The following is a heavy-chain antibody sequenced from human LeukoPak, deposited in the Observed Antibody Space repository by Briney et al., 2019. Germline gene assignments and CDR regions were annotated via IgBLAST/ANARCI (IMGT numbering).Heavy chain of an antibody. V-gene: IGHV4-38-2*01. D-gene: IGHD2-2*01. CDR3: AGNPGYCSSTSCPDYYYYGMDV. CDR1: GYSISSGYY. CDR2: IYHSGST. Sequence: PSETLSLTCAVSGYSISSGYYWGWIRQPPGKGLEWIGSIYHSGSTYYNPSLKSRVTISVDRSKNQFSLKLSSVTAADTAVYYCAGNPGYCSSTSCPDYYYYGMDVWGQGTTVTVSS. J-gene: IGHJ6*02.